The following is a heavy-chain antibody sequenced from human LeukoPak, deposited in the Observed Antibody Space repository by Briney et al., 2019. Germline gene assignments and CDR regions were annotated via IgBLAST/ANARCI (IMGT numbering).Heavy chain of an antibody. Sequence: SETLSLTCTVSGGSISSYYWGWIRQPAGKGLEWIGRIYTSGSTNYNPSLKSRVTMSVDTSKNQFSLKLSSVTAADTAVYYCAREDLYDFWSGYAFDIWGQGTMVTVSS. J-gene: IGHJ3*02. CDR1: GGSISSYY. CDR2: IYTSGST. D-gene: IGHD3-3*01. CDR3: AREDLYDFWSGYAFDI. V-gene: IGHV4-4*07.